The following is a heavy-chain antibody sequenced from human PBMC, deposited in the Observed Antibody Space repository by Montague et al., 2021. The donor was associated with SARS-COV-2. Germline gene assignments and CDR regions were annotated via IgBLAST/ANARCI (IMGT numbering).Heavy chain of an antibody. CDR2: IYYNGST. Sequence: SETLSLTCTVYGCSILTSSYNWGWIRQPPGKGLEWIGSIYYNGSTYYNLSIKSRVTISADTSKNQFSLTLSSVTAADTAVYYCARQRRGGLISTPRCFDSWGQGTLVTVSS. D-gene: IGHD2-15*01. CDR3: ARQRRGGLISTPRCFDS. V-gene: IGHV4-39*01. CDR1: GCSILTSSYN. J-gene: IGHJ4*02.